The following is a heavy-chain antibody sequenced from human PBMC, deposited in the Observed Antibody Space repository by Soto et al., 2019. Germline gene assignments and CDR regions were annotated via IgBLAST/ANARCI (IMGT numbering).Heavy chain of an antibody. J-gene: IGHJ4*02. V-gene: IGHV4-28*01. CDR1: GYSISSNNW. CDR2: IHYSGST. D-gene: IGHD6-6*01. Sequence: QVQLQESGPGLVKPSDTLSLTCAVSGYSISSNNWWGWIRQPPGKGLEWIGHIHYSGSTYHNPSLKRPVTMSVDTAKNQLSLKLTSVTAVDTAVYFCVSGVAARPEYFDFGGLGALVTVSS. CDR3: VSGVAARPEYFDF.